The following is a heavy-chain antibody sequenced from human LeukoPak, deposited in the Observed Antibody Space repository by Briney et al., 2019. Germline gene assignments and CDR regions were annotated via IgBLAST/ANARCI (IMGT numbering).Heavy chain of an antibody. CDR3: AKDLRAVAGTDGWFDH. D-gene: IGHD6-19*01. V-gene: IGHV3-9*01. J-gene: IGHJ5*02. CDR2: ISWNSGSI. Sequence: GGSLRLSCAASGFTFDDYAMHWVRQAPGKGLEWVSGISWNSGSIGYADSVKGRFTISRDNAKNSLYLQMNSLRAEDTALYYCAKDLRAVAGTDGWFDHWGQGTLVTVSS. CDR1: GFTFDDYA.